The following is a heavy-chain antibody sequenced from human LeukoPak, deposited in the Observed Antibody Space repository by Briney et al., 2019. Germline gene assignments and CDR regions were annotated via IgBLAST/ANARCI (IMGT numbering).Heavy chain of an antibody. CDR3: ARDHYGGVDY. Sequence: ASVKVSCKASGYTFTSYYMHWVRQAPGQGLEWMGIINPSGGSTSYAQKFQGRVTMTRDMSTSTVYMELSSLRPEDTAVYYCARDHYGGVDYWGQGTLVTVSS. J-gene: IGHJ4*02. CDR1: GYTFTSYY. D-gene: IGHD4-23*01. V-gene: IGHV1-46*01. CDR2: INPSGGST.